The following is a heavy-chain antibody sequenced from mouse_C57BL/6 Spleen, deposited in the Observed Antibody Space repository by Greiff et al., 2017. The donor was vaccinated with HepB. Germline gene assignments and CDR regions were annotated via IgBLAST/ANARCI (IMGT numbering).Heavy chain of an antibody. D-gene: IGHD1-1*01. CDR2: IYPGDGDT. CDR3: ASGYYYGSSY. Sequence: VQVVESGAELVKPGASVKISCKASGYAFSSYWMNWVKQRPGKGLEWIGQIYPGDGDTNYNGKFKGKATLTADKSSSTAYMQLSSLTSEDSAVYFCASGYYYGSSYWGQGTTLTVSS. V-gene: IGHV1-80*01. J-gene: IGHJ2*01. CDR1: GYAFSSYW.